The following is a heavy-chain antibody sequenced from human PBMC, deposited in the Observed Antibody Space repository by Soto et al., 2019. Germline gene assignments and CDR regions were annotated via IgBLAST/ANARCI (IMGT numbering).Heavy chain of an antibody. V-gene: IGHV4-59*01. J-gene: IGHJ6*03. CDR3: ARGRYCSGGSCYRPRYYYYYMDV. D-gene: IGHD2-15*01. Sequence: SETLSLTCTVSGGSISSYYWSWIRQPPGKGLEWIGYIYYSGSTNYNPSLKSRVTISVDTSKNQFSLKLSSVTAADTAVYYCARGRYCSGGSCYRPRYYYYYMDVWGKGTTVTVSS. CDR2: IYYSGST. CDR1: GGSISSYY.